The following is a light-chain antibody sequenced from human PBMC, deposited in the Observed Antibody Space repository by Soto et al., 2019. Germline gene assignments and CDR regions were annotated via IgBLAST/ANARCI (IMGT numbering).Light chain of an antibody. J-gene: IGKJ4*01. CDR1: HRVSTY. CDR3: QQYNNWPLT. CDR2: GVS. V-gene: IGKV3-15*01. Sequence: EIVMTQSPATLSVSPGASATLSCRASHRVSTYLAWYQQKPGQAPRLLIYGVSTRATAIPDRFSGSGSGTEFTLTISSLHFEDIAVYYCQQYNNWPLTFGGGTKVEIK.